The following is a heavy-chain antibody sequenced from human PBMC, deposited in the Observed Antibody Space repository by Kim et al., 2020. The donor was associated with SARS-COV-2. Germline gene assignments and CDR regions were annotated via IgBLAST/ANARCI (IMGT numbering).Heavy chain of an antibody. J-gene: IGHJ3*02. CDR2: IYYSGST. Sequence: SETLSLTCTVSGGSISSYYWSWIRQPPGKGLEWIGYIYYSGSTNYNPSLKSRVTISVDTSKNQFSLKLSSVTAADTAVYYCARDRYSLGAFDIWGQGTMVTVSS. CDR3: ARDRYSLGAFDI. D-gene: IGHD5-18*01. V-gene: IGHV4-59*13. CDR1: GGSISSYY.